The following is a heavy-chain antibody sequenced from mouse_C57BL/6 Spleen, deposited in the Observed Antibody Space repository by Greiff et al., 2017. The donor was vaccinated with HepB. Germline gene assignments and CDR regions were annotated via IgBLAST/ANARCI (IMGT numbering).Heavy chain of an antibody. CDR2: ISDGGSYT. CDR3: ARDGYRTGVDY. Sequence: EVQGVESGGGLVKPGGSLKLSCAASGFTFSSYAMSWVRQTPEKRLEWVATISDGGSYTYYPDNVKGRFTISRDNAKNNLYLQMSHLKSEDAAMYYCARDGYRTGVDYWGQGTTLTVSA. V-gene: IGHV5-4*01. D-gene: IGHD4-1*01. CDR1: GFTFSSYA. J-gene: IGHJ2*01.